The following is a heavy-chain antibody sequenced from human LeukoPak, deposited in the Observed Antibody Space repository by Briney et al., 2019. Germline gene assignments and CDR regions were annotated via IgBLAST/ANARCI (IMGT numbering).Heavy chain of an antibody. CDR3: ARVTGYMIEDYFDY. CDR1: GGFISSYY. V-gene: IGHV4-59*01. Sequence: SETLSLTCTVSGGFISSYYWSWIRQPPGKGLEWIGYIYYSGSTNYNPSLKSRVTISVETSKNQFSLKLSSVTAADTAVYYCARVTGYMIEDYFDYWGQGTLVTVSS. CDR2: IYYSGST. D-gene: IGHD3-22*01. J-gene: IGHJ4*02.